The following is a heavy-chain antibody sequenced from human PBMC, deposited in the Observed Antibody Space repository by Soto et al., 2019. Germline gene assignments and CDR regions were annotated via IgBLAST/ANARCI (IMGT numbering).Heavy chain of an antibody. V-gene: IGHV3-23*01. CDR2: ISDDGGST. D-gene: IGHD6-19*01. Sequence: EVQLLDSGGGVVQPGGSLRLSCTASGFTFSSFGMSWVRQAPGKGLECVSAISDDGGSTYHADSVKGLFTISSDNSKNTLYLQMDSLRDEDTVLYFFAKFGSGGQPRALDRGGGGIMVTVSS. J-gene: IGHJ3*02. CDR3: AKFGSGGQPRALDR. CDR1: GFTFSSFG.